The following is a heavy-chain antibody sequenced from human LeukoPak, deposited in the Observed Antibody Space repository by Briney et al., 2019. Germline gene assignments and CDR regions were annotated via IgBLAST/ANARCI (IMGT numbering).Heavy chain of an antibody. V-gene: IGHV3-21*04. CDR2: ISSSSSYI. D-gene: IGHD6-6*01. Sequence: GGSLRLSCAASGFTFSTYSMNWVRQAPGKGLEWVSSISSSSSYIYYADSMKGRFTISRDNAKNSLYLQMNSLRAEDTAVYYCARYSSSSSGYYFDYWGQGTLVTVSS. CDR3: ARYSSSSSGYYFDY. J-gene: IGHJ4*02. CDR1: GFTFSTYS.